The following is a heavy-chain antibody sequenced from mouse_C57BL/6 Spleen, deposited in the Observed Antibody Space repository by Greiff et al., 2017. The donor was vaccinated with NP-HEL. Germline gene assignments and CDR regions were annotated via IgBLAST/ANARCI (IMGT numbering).Heavy chain of an antibody. CDR2: INPNNGGT. D-gene: IGHD2-4*01. Sequence: EVQLQQSGPELVKPGASVKISCKASGYTFTDYYMNWVKQSHGKSLEWIGDINPNNGGTSYNQKFKGKATLTVDKSSSTAYMELRSLTSEDSAVYYCARKGYDYDYAMDYWGQGTSVTVSS. V-gene: IGHV1-26*01. CDR3: ARKGYDYDYAMDY. J-gene: IGHJ4*01. CDR1: GYTFTDYY.